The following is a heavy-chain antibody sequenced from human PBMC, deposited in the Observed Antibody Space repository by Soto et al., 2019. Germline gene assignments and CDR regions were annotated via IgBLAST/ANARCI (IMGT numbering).Heavy chain of an antibody. J-gene: IGHJ6*02. CDR2: INHSGST. D-gene: IGHD6-19*01. V-gene: IGHV4-34*01. CDR3: ARGGGIAVADYYYYGMDV. CDR1: GGSITNYY. Sequence: SETLSLTCTVSGGSITNYYWNWIRQPPGKGLEWIGEINHSGSTNYNPSLKSRVTISVDTPKNQFSLKLSSVTAADTAVYYCARGGGIAVADYYYYGMDVWGQGTTVTISS.